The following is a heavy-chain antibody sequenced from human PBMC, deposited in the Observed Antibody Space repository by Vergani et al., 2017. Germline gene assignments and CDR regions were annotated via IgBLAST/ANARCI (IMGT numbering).Heavy chain of an antibody. D-gene: IGHD1-26*01. CDR3: AEDGLAEPLEN. CDR1: GFMFRSYA. J-gene: IGHJ1*01. CDR2: ISESGDKA. V-gene: IGHV3-23*01. Sequence: EVRLMDSGGGLVQPGGSLRLSCAASGFMFRSYAMSWVRQAPGKGLEWVCAISESGDKAYYADSVEGRFTISRDNSKNTVSVLLNSLRVDDTAVYYCAEDGLAEPLENWGQGTLVTVSS.